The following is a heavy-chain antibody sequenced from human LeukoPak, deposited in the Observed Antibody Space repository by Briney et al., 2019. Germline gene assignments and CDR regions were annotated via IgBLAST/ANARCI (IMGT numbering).Heavy chain of an antibody. CDR1: GFTFSSYG. D-gene: IGHD5-24*01. CDR3: ARDRKVATIDAIFDY. J-gene: IGHJ4*02. CDR2: IWYDGSNK. V-gene: IGHV3-33*01. Sequence: PGGSLRLSCAASGFTFSSYGMHWVRQAPGKGLEWVAVIWYDGSNKYYADSVKGRFTISRDNSKNTLYLQMNGLRAEDTAVYYCARDRKVATIDAIFDYWGQGTLVTVSS.